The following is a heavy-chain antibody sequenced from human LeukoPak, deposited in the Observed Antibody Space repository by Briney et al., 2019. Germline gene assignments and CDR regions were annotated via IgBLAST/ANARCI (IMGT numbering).Heavy chain of an antibody. CDR2: IYPGDSDT. Sequence: GESLKISRKGSGYSFSSYWIGWVRQMPGKGLEWMGIIYPGDSDTRYSPSFQGQVTISADKSISTAYLQWSSLQASDTAIYYCARHGQSMIPDDFWGQGTLVTVSS. D-gene: IGHD3-16*01. CDR3: ARHGQSMIPDDF. J-gene: IGHJ4*02. CDR1: GYSFSSYW. V-gene: IGHV5-51*01.